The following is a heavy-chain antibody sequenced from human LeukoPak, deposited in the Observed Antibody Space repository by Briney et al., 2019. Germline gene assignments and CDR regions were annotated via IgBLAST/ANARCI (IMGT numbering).Heavy chain of an antibody. CDR3: ARDATGDGDLES. CDR2: IWYDGSNK. Sequence: PGRSLRLSCAASGFTFSSYGMHWVRQAPGKGLEWVAVIWYDGSNKYYADSVKGRFTISRDNSRDTLYLQMNSLRSEDTALYYCARDATGDGDLESWGQGTLVTVSP. V-gene: IGHV3-33*01. CDR1: GFTFSSYG. J-gene: IGHJ5*02. D-gene: IGHD4-17*01.